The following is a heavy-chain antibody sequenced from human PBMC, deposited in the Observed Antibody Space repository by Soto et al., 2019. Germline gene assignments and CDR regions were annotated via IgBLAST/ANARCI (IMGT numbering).Heavy chain of an antibody. D-gene: IGHD3-9*01. CDR3: ASDDYDILTGYYNAADYYYGMDV. J-gene: IGHJ6*02. CDR1: GFTFSSYS. CDR2: ISSSSSYI. Sequence: GGSLRLSCAASGFTFSSYSMNWVRQAPGKGLEWVSSISSSSSYIYYADSVKGRFTISRDNAKNSLYLQMNSLRAEDTAVYYCASDDYDILTGYYNAADYYYGMDVWGQGTTVTVSS. V-gene: IGHV3-21*01.